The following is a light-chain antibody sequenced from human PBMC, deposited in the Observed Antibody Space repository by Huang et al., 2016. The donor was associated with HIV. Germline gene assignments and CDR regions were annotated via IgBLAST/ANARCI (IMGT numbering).Light chain of an antibody. J-gene: IGKJ2*01. Sequence: DIQLTQFPTSLSASVGDRLSISCRASQTISKYLNWYQQKPGTAPKLLISAASSLQNGVPLRFSGSGSGTHFTLVISDLQPEDSATYYCQQSYSIPRTFGQGTKLEI. CDR3: QQSYSIPRT. CDR2: AAS. V-gene: IGKV1-39*01. CDR1: QTISKY.